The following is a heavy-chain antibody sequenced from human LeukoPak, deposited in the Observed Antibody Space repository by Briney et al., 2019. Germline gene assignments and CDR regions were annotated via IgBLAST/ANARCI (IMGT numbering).Heavy chain of an antibody. CDR1: GFTVSSND. Sequence: PGGSLRLSCAASGFTVSSNDMSWVRQAPGKGLEWVSVIYSGGSTYYADSVKGRFTISRDNSKNTLYLQMNSLRAEDTAVYYCARMVRGVITYWGQGTLVTVSS. J-gene: IGHJ4*02. CDR3: ARMVRGVITY. CDR2: IYSGGST. D-gene: IGHD3-10*01. V-gene: IGHV3-53*01.